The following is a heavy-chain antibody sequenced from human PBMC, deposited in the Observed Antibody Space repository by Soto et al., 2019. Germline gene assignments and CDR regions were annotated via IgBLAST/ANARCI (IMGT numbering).Heavy chain of an antibody. D-gene: IGHD3-10*01. CDR1: GYTFTGYY. CDR3: ARAGLGGSGSFKPADQYYYYYMDV. V-gene: IGHV1-2*04. Sequence: ASVKVSCKASGYTFTGYYMHWVRQAPGQGLEWMGWINPNSGGTNYAQKFQGWVTMTRDTSISTAYMELSRLRSDHTAVYYCARAGLGGSGSFKPADQYYYYYMDVWGKGTTVTVSS. CDR2: INPNSGGT. J-gene: IGHJ6*03.